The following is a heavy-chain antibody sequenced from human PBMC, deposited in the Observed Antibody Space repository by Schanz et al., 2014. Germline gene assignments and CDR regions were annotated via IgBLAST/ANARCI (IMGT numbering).Heavy chain of an antibody. Sequence: QVQLVQSGAEVQKPGASVKVSCKASGYTFTTYGISWVRQAPGQGLEWMGWISAYNGHTNYAQKFQGRVTMTTDTSTSTVYMELRSLTSDDSAVYYCARDRDQWDGNYLDYWGQGTLVTVSS. CDR2: ISAYNGHT. CDR1: GYTFTTYG. V-gene: IGHV1-18*01. CDR3: ARDRDQWDGNYLDY. D-gene: IGHD1-26*01. J-gene: IGHJ4*02.